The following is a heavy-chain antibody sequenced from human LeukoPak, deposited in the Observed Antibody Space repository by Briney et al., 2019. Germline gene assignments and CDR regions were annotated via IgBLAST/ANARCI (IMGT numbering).Heavy chain of an antibody. Sequence: PGRSLRLSCAASGFTFDDHAMHWVRQAPGKGLEWVSGISWNSGSIGYADSVKGRFTISRDNAKNSLYLQMNSLRAEDTAVYYCARPTITTGGWGQGTLVTVSS. V-gene: IGHV3-9*01. CDR2: ISWNSGSI. J-gene: IGHJ4*02. CDR1: GFTFDDHA. D-gene: IGHD1-1*01. CDR3: ARPTITTGG.